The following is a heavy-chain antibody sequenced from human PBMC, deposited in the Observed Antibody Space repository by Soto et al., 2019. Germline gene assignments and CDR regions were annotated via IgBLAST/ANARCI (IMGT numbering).Heavy chain of an antibody. D-gene: IGHD2-2*01. J-gene: IGHJ6*02. Sequence: SVKVSCKASGGTFSSYAISWVRQAPGQGLEWMGGIIPIFGTANYAQKFQGRVTITADKSTSTAYMELSSLRSEDTAVYYCASSEEYQLLGVYFYGMDVWGQGTTVTVSS. CDR3: ASSEEYQLLGVYFYGMDV. CDR2: IIPIFGTA. V-gene: IGHV1-69*06. CDR1: GGTFSSYA.